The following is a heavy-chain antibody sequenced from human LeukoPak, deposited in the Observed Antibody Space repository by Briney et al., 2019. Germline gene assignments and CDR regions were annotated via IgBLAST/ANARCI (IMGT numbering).Heavy chain of an antibody. V-gene: IGHV4-39*07. Sequence: SETLSLTCTVSGGSISSSSYYWGWIRQPPGKGLEWIGSIYYSGSTYYNPSLKSRVTISVDTSKNQFSLKLSSVTASDTAIYYCARPQCSSVSCDQFFHYWGQGTLVTVSS. CDR2: IYYSGST. J-gene: IGHJ4*02. D-gene: IGHD2-2*01. CDR3: ARPQCSSVSCDQFFHY. CDR1: GGSISSSSYY.